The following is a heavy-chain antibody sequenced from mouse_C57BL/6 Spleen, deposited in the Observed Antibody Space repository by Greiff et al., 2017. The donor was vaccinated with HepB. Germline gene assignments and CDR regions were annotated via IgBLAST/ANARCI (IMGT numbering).Heavy chain of an antibody. V-gene: IGHV5-4*01. CDR1: GFTFSSYA. Sequence: EVQLVESGGGLVKPGGSLKLSCAASGFTFSSYAMSWVRQTPEKRLEWVATISDGGSYTYYPDNVKGRFTISRDNAKNNLYLQMSHLKSEDTAMYYCAREGYYGSSFPFAYWGQGTLVTVSA. J-gene: IGHJ3*01. CDR2: ISDGGSYT. D-gene: IGHD1-1*01. CDR3: AREGYYGSSFPFAY.